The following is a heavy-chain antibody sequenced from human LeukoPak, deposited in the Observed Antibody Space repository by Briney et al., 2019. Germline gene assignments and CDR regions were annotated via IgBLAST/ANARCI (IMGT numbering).Heavy chain of an antibody. D-gene: IGHD6-13*01. CDR3: ARHWWRQSGIAAAFGV. V-gene: IGHV4-4*02. J-gene: IGHJ4*02. Sequence: SGTLSLTCAVSGGSISNNNWWSWVRQPPGKGLEWIGEIFHSGGTNYSPSLRSRVTISVDKSKNQFSLKLNSVTAADTAVYYCARHWWRQSGIAAAFGVWGQGTLVTVSS. CDR1: GGSISNNNW. CDR2: IFHSGGT.